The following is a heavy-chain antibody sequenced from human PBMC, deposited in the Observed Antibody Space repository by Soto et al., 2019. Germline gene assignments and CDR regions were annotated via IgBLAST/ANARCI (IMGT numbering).Heavy chain of an antibody. CDR2: INPNSGGP. CDR1: GYTFTGAY. Sequence: ASVKVSCKASGYTFTGAYIHWVRQAPGQGLEWMGCINPNSGGPEFAQKFQGRVTVTRDTSITTVYMEMNRLGSDDTGVYYCARDFTTRSYGVDVWGQGTAVTVSS. D-gene: IGHD3-10*01. CDR3: ARDFTTRSYGVDV. V-gene: IGHV1-2*02. J-gene: IGHJ6*02.